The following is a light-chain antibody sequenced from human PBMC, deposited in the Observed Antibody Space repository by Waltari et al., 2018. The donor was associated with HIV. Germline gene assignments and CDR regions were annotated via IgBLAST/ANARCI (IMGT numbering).Light chain of an antibody. CDR3: GADHGSGSNFSVV. V-gene: IGLV9-49*01. CDR1: SGYSNQN. CDR2: VGTGWIVG. Sequence: QPVLTQPPSASASLGASVTLTCPLSSGYSNQNVDWYQQRPGKGPRFVMRVGTGWIVGSKGDGIPDRFSVLGSGLNRYLTIKNIQEEDESDYHCGADHGSGSNFSVVFGGGTKLTVL. J-gene: IGLJ2*01.